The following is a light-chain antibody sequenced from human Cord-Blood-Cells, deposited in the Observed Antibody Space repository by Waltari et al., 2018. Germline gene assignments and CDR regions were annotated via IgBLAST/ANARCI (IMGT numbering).Light chain of an antibody. V-gene: IGLV2-14*01. CDR1: SSDVGGYNY. J-gene: IGLJ3*02. Sequence: QSALTQPASVSGSPGQSITISCTGTSSDVGGYNYVSWYQQHPGKAPKLMIYAVSKRPAGVSNLLFGSKSGNTASLTFAGRQAEDEAYSYCSSSTSSSTWVFGGGTKLTVL. CDR2: AVS. CDR3: SSSTSSSTWV.